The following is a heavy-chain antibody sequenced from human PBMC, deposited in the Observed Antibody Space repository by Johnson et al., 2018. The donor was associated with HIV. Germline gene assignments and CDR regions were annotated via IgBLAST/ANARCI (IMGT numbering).Heavy chain of an antibody. CDR3: ASGVTARAPLLI. Sequence: QVQLVESGGGLVQPGRSLRLSCAASGFSFSRYGMHWVRQAPGKGLQWVAVIWYDGSNKYYADSVKGRFTISRDNSKNTLYLQMNSLRAEDTAMYYCASGVTARAPLLIWGQGTMVTVSS. CDR2: IWYDGSNK. V-gene: IGHV3-33*01. J-gene: IGHJ3*02. D-gene: IGHD6-6*01. CDR1: GFSFSRYG.